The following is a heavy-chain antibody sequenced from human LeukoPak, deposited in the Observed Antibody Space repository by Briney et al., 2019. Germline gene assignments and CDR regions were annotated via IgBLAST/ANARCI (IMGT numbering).Heavy chain of an antibody. CDR2: VTADGGSI. CDR1: GFHFSSHA. D-gene: IGHD3-22*01. CDR3: GYFDSSGFYYGRLRY. J-gene: IGHJ4*02. V-gene: IGHV3-23*01. Sequence: GGSLRLSCAASGFHFSSHAMTWVRQTPTKGLEWVSSVTADGGSIHYADSVKGRFTISRDNSKSTLFLQMNSLRTEDSAIYFCGYFDSSGFYYGRLRYWGQGTPVTVSS.